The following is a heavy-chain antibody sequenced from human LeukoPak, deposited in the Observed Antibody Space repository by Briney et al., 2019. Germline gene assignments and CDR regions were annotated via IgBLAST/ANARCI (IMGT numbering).Heavy chain of an antibody. CDR1: GGTFSSYA. CDR3: ARDPGYCSGGSCYGVFDY. Sequence: GASVKVSCKASGGTFSSYAISWVRQAPGQGLEWMGGIIPIFGTANYAQKFQGRVTITADESTSTAYMELSSLRSEDTAVYYCARDPGYCSGGSCYGVFDYWGQETLVTVSS. J-gene: IGHJ4*02. CDR2: IIPIFGTA. V-gene: IGHV1-69*13. D-gene: IGHD2-15*01.